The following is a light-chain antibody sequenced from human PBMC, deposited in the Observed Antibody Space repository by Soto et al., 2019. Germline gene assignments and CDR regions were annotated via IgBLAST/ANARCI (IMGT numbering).Light chain of an antibody. CDR3: CAYGGNNAFVV. J-gene: IGLJ2*01. CDR2: EVS. Sequence: QSVLTQPASVSGSPGQSITISCTGTSSDGGVYNLVSWYQHHPGKAPKLLIYEVSKRPSGVSNRFSGSKSGNTASLTVSGLQTDDEADYYCCAYGGNNAFVVFGGGTKLTVL. CDR1: SSDGGVYNL. V-gene: IGLV2-23*02.